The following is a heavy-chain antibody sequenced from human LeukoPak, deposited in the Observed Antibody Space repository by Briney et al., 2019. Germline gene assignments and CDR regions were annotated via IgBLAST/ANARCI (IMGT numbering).Heavy chain of an antibody. D-gene: IGHD6-19*01. J-gene: IGHJ3*02. V-gene: IGHV3-74*01. CDR2: INTDGSST. CDR3: ARDHAKSSGWPDAFDI. CDR1: GFTFSSYW. Sequence: PGGSLRLSCAASGFTFSSYWMHWVRQAPGKGLVWVSRINTDGSSTSYADSVKGRFTISRDNAKNSLYLQMNSLRAEDTAVYYCARDHAKSSGWPDAFDIWGQGTMVTVSS.